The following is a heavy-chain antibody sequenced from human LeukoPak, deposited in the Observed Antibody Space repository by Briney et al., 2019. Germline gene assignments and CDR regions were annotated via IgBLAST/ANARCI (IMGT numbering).Heavy chain of an antibody. Sequence: SETLSLTCTASGGSISSYYWSWIRQPPGKGLEWIGYIYYSGSTNYNPSLKSRVTISVDTSKNQFSLKLSSVTAADTAVYYCARVETTVTTEVWFDPWGQGTLVTVSS. CDR1: GGSISSYY. J-gene: IGHJ5*02. D-gene: IGHD4-17*01. V-gene: IGHV4-59*01. CDR2: IYYSGST. CDR3: ARVETTVTTEVWFDP.